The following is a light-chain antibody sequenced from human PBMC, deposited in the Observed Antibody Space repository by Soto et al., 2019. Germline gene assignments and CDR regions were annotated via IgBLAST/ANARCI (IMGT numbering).Light chain of an antibody. CDR1: TGAVTSGHY. V-gene: IGLV7-46*01. Sequence: QAVVTQEPSLNVAPRGTVTLTCVSSTGAVTSGHYPYWFQQKPGQAPRTLIYSTTNKHSWTPARFSGSLLGDNAALTLSGAQPEDEADYYCLLSYSGVGGVFGGGTKLTVL. J-gene: IGLJ2*01. CDR3: LLSYSGVGGV. CDR2: STT.